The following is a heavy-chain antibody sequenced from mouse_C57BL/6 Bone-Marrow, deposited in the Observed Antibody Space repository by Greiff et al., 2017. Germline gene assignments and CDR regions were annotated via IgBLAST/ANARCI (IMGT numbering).Heavy chain of an antibody. J-gene: IGHJ2*01. CDR1: GYTFTDYE. CDR3: TINYYGSSYRYFDY. D-gene: IGHD1-1*01. V-gene: IGHV1-15*01. CDR2: IDPETGGT. Sequence: QVQLQQSGAELVRPGASVTLSCKASGYTFTDYEMHWVKQTPVHGLEWIGAIDPETGGTAYNQKFKGKAILTADKASSTAYMELRSLTSEDSAVYYGTINYYGSSYRYFDYWGQGTTLTVSS.